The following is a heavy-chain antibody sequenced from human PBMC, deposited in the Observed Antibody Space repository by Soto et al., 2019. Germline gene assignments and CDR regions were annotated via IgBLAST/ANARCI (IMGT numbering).Heavy chain of an antibody. CDR1: GDSVSSNSAA. J-gene: IGHJ3*02. Sequence: QVQLQQSGPGLVKPSQTLSLTCAISGDSVSSNSAAWNWIRQSPSRGLEWLGRTYYRPKWYNDYAISVKSRITNNPDTSKNQFSLQLNSVTPEDTAVYYCARDRREKYSSSSHAFDIWGQGTMVTVSS. CDR2: TYYRPKWYN. V-gene: IGHV6-1*01. CDR3: ARDRREKYSSSSHAFDI. D-gene: IGHD6-6*01.